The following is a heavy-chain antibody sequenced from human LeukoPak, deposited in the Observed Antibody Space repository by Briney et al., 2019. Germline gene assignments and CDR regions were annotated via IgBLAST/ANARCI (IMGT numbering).Heavy chain of an antibody. V-gene: IGHV3-30*18. J-gene: IGHJ4*02. Sequence: GGSLRLSCAASGFTFSSYGMHWVRQAPGKGLEWVAVISYDGSNKYYADSVKGRFTISRDNSKNTLYLQMNSLRAEDTAVYYCAKDATVTTVTSEVGYWGQGTLVTVSS. CDR1: GFTFSSYG. D-gene: IGHD4-4*01. CDR3: AKDATVTTVTSEVGY. CDR2: ISYDGSNK.